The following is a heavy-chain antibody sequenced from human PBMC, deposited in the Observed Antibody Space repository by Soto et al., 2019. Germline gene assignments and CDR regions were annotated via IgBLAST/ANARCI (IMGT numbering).Heavy chain of an antibody. CDR2: IYSGGTT. CDR3: ARGSGSLYYFHY. CDR1: GINVSTNY. Sequence: GGSLRLSCAASGINVSTNYLTWVRLAPEKGLEWVSVIYSGGTTYYADSVKGRFIISRDNFKNALYLQMNNLRAEDTALYYCARGSGSLYYFHYWGQGTLVTVSS. D-gene: IGHD1-26*01. J-gene: IGHJ4*02. V-gene: IGHV3-53*01.